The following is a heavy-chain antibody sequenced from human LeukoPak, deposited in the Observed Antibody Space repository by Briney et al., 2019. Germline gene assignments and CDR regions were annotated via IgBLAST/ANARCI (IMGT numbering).Heavy chain of an antibody. CDR3: ARDLGGTGDYDAKYGMDV. D-gene: IGHD4-17*01. CDR1: GYTFTSYY. Sequence: ASVKVSCKASGYTFTSYYMHWVRQAPGQGLEWIGIINPSGGSTSYAQKFQGRVTMTRDTSTSTVYMELSSLRSEDTAVYYCARDLGGTGDYDAKYGMDVWGQGTTVTVSS. J-gene: IGHJ6*02. CDR2: INPSGGST. V-gene: IGHV1-46*01.